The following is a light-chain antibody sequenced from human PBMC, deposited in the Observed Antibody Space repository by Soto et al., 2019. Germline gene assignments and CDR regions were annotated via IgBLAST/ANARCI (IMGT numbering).Light chain of an antibody. J-gene: IGKJ1*01. Sequence: DIQMTQSPSSLSASVGDRVTISCRASQTIDRYLHWYQQKPGKAPKLLIYDASSLQSGVSSRFSGSGSGTDFTLTISSLQPEDFATYYCQQSYNTPPWTFGQGTKVDIK. CDR3: QQSYNTPPWT. CDR1: QTIDRY. V-gene: IGKV1-39*01. CDR2: DAS.